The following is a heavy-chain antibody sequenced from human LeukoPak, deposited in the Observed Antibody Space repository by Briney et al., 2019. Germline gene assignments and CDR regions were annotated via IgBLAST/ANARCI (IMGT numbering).Heavy chain of an antibody. D-gene: IGHD6-19*01. Sequence: GESLKISCKASGYSFTTYWIAWVRQMPGKGLEWMGMIYPGDSDTRNSPSFQGQITISVDKSISIAYLQWSSLKASDTAMYYCARLLQGVAGTWGYWGQGTLVTVS. CDR3: ARLLQGVAGTWGY. CDR1: GYSFTTYW. V-gene: IGHV5-51*01. CDR2: IYPGDSDT. J-gene: IGHJ4*02.